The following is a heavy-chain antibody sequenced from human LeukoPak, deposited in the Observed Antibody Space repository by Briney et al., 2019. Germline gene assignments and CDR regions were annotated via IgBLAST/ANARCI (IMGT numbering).Heavy chain of an antibody. CDR2: INPNGRTT. D-gene: IGHD3-22*01. V-gene: IGHV3-74*01. CDR1: GFTFSGYW. J-gene: IGHJ5*02. CDR3: ARVLSGSWDWFDP. Sequence: GGSLRLSCAASGFTFSGYWIHWVRQAPGKGLEWVSRINPNGRTTTYADSVKGRFTISRDNAKNTVYLQMNSLRAEDTAVYYCARVLSGSWDWFDPWGQGTPVTVSS.